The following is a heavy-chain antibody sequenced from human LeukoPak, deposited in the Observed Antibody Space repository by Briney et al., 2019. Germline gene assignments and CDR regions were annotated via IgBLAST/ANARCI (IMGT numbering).Heavy chain of an antibody. D-gene: IGHD6-19*01. CDR3: ARGRTVADRMYYFDY. J-gene: IGHJ4*02. Sequence: SETLSLTCTVSGGSISSYYWSWIRQPPGKGLEWIGYIYYSGSTNYNPSLKSRVTISVDTSKNQFSLKLSSVTAADTAVYYYARGRTVADRMYYFDYWGQGTLVTVSS. V-gene: IGHV4-59*12. CDR2: IYYSGST. CDR1: GGSISSYY.